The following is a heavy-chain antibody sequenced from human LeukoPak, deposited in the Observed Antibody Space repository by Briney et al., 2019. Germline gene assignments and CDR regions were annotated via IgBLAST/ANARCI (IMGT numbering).Heavy chain of an antibody. D-gene: IGHD6-13*01. J-gene: IGHJ4*02. CDR3: ARARAAAGTLFDY. Sequence: SVKVSCKASGGTFSSYAISWVRQAPGQGLEWMGGIIPIFGTANYAQKFQGRVTVTADKSTSIAYMELSSLRSEDTAVYYCARARAAAGTLFDYWGQGTLVTVSS. CDR1: GGTFSSYA. CDR2: IIPIFGTA. V-gene: IGHV1-69*06.